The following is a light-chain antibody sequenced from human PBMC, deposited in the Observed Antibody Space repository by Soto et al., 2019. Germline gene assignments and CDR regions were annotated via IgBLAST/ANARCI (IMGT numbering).Light chain of an antibody. CDR2: DAS. CDR3: LQRSNWPFT. V-gene: IGKV3-11*01. CDR1: QSVSSY. J-gene: IGKJ4*01. Sequence: EIVLTQSPATLSLSPGERATLSCRASQSVSSYLAWYQQKPGQAPRLLIYDASNRATGIPARFIGSGSGPDFTLTISSLEPEDFAVYYCLQRSNWPFTFGGGTKVEIK.